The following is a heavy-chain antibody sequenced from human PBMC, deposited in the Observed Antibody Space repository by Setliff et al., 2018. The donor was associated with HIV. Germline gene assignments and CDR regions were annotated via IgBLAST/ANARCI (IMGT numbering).Heavy chain of an antibody. J-gene: IGHJ4*02. Sequence: KPSETLSLTCTVSGGSISSSSHYWGWIRQSPGKGLEWIGSIYYTGSTYYDPSLKSRVTISLDTSKNQFFLKLSSVTAPDTAIYYCARQTWEYYDTLTGYYRSPKNFDSWGQGTLVTVSS. CDR3: ARQTWEYYDTLTGYYRSPKNFDS. CDR2: IYYTGST. CDR1: GGSISSSSHY. V-gene: IGHV4-39*01. D-gene: IGHD3-9*01.